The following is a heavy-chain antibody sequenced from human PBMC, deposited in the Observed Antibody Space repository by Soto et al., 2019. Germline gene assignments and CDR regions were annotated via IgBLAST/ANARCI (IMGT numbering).Heavy chain of an antibody. D-gene: IGHD5-18*01. CDR2: INHSGST. CDR3: AGLTALAIWGCYYYGMDV. Sequence: SETLSLTCAVYGGSFSGYYWSWIRQPPGKGLEWIGEINHSGSTNYNPSLKSRVTISVDTSKNQFSLKLSSVTAAHTAVYYCAGLTALAIWGCYYYGMDVWGQGTTVTVSS. J-gene: IGHJ6*02. V-gene: IGHV4-34*01. CDR1: GGSFSGYY.